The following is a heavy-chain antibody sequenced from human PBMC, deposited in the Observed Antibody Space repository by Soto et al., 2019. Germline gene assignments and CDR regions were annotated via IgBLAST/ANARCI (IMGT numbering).Heavy chain of an antibody. CDR2: ISYDGSHK. J-gene: IGHJ4*02. D-gene: IGHD2-15*01. CDR1: GFTSSNYG. V-gene: IGHV3-30*18. CDR3: AKDGAPRYCSRSSCHPAGAY. Sequence: QVQLVESGGGVVQPGRSLRLSCAGSGFTSSNYGLHWVRQAPGKGLEWVAVISYDGSHKYYADSVKGRFTISRDNSNNMLYPQMDSLRAEDTAVYYCAKDGAPRYCSRSSCHPAGAYWGQGTLVTVSS.